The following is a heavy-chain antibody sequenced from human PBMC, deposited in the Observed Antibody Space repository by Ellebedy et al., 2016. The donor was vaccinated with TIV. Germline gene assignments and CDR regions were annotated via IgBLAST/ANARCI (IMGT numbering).Heavy chain of an antibody. V-gene: IGHV1-69*04. Sequence: AASVKVSCKASGGTFSSYAMNWVRQAPGQGLEWMGRIIPILGIANYAQKFQGRVNMSEDTSTDTAYMELSSLRSEDTAVYYCARDPGGSYPLDYWGQGTLVTVSS. CDR2: IIPILGIA. J-gene: IGHJ4*02. CDR3: ARDPGGSYPLDY. D-gene: IGHD1-26*01. CDR1: GGTFSSYA.